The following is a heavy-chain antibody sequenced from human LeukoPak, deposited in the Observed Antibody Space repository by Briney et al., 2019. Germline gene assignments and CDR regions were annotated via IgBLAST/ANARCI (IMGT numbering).Heavy chain of an antibody. CDR1: GFTFSSYS. CDR3: AASSGYSAGSYAFDI. D-gene: IGHD3-22*01. V-gene: IGHV3-48*04. J-gene: IGHJ3*02. Sequence: PGGSLRLSCAASGFTFSSYSMNWVRQAPGKGLEWVSYISSSSSTIYYADSVKGRFTISRDNAKNTLYLQMNSLRAEDTAVYYCAASSGYSAGSYAFDIWGQGTMVTVSS. CDR2: ISSSSSTI.